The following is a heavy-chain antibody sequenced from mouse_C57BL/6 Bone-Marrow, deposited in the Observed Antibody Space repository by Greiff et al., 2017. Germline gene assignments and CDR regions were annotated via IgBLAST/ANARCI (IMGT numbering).Heavy chain of an antibody. D-gene: IGHD2-3*01. V-gene: IGHV8-12*01. CDR3: ARREDDGYQQSFYWYFDV. CDR2: IYWDDDK. J-gene: IGHJ1*03. CDR1: GFSLSTSGMG. Sequence: QVTLKESGPGILQSSQTLSLTCSFSGFSLSTSGMGVSWIRQPSGKGLEWLAHIYWDDDKRYNPSLKSRLTISKDTSRNQVFLKITSVDTADTATYYCARREDDGYQQSFYWYFDVWGTGTTVTVSS.